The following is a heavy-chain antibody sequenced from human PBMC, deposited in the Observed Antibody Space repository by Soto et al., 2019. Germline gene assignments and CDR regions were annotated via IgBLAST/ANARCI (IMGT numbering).Heavy chain of an antibody. D-gene: IGHD3-22*01. V-gene: IGHV4-31*03. CDR3: ARMWIVGDFGFDY. CDR1: GGSISSGGYY. CDR2: IYYSGST. J-gene: IGHJ4*02. Sequence: SETLSLTCTVSGGSISSGGYYWSWIRQHPGKGLEWIGYIYYSGSTYYNPSLKSRVTISVDTSKNQFSLKLSSVTAADTAVYYCARMWIVGDFGFDYWGQGTLVTVSS.